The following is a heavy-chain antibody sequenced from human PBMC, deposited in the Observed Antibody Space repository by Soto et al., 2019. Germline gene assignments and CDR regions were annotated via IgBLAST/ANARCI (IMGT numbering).Heavy chain of an antibody. CDR3: AKDLIRGDGYEDPDY. V-gene: IGHV3-23*01. J-gene: IGHJ4*02. D-gene: IGHD3-10*01. Sequence: EVQLLESGGGLVQPGGSLSLSCEASGFIFSNYAMFWFRQAPGKGREWVSTIYAAGSGKYYAGSVKGRFTISRDNSRDTLFLQMDSLRAEDTAIYFCAKDLIRGDGYEDPDYWGQGTLVTVSS. CDR2: IYAAGSGK. CDR1: GFIFSNYA.